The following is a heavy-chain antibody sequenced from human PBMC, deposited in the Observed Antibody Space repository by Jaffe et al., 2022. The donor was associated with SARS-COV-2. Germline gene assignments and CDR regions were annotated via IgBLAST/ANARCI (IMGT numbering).Heavy chain of an antibody. V-gene: IGHV3-7*01. D-gene: IGHD3-22*01. CDR1: GFTFSSYW. CDR2: VKQDGSEK. Sequence: EVQLVESGGGLVQPGGSLRLSCAASGFTFSSYWMSWVRQAPGKGLEWVANVKQDGSEKYYVDSVKGRFTISRDNAKNSLYLQMNSLRAEDTAVYYCARCYDSSGYYPYYFDYWGQGTLVTVSS. CDR3: ARCYDSSGYYPYYFDY. J-gene: IGHJ4*02.